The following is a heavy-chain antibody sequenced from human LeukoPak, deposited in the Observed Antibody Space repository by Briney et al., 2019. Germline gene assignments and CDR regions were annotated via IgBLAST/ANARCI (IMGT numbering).Heavy chain of an antibody. CDR2: INSAGSTM. CDR3: VRGDTRDY. Sequence: PGGSLRLSCAASGFTYSDSTMNWVHQASGKGLEWVASINSAGSTMHYADSVKGRLTISRDNAKNSLYLQLNSLRAEDTAVYYCVRGDTRDYWGQGTLITVSS. V-gene: IGHV3-21*01. D-gene: IGHD3-16*01. J-gene: IGHJ4*02. CDR1: GFTYSDST.